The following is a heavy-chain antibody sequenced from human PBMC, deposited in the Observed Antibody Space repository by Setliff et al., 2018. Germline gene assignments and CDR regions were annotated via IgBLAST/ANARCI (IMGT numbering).Heavy chain of an antibody. J-gene: IGHJ4*02. D-gene: IGHD5-18*01. V-gene: IGHV1-46*01. Sequence: ASVKVSCKASGYTFTTYYMHWVRQAPGQGLEWMGIINPGGGYANYAQKFQGRVTMTRDTSTSTVYMELSSLRSEDTAVYYCARAPLESGYNYGQGHYFDYWGQGTLVTVSS. CDR1: GYTFTTYY. CDR3: ARAPLESGYNYGQGHYFDY. CDR2: INPGGGYA.